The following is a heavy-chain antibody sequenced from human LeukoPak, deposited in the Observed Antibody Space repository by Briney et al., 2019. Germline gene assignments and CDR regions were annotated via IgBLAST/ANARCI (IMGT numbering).Heavy chain of an antibody. CDR1: GFTFSSYA. CDR3: ARVDYYGSGSAIDY. CDR2: ISYDGSNK. Sequence: GRSLRLSCAASGFTFSSYAMHWVRQAPGKGLEWVAIISYDGSNKYYAESVKGRFTISRDNSKNTLYLQMNSLRAEDTAVYYCARVDYYGSGSAIDYWGQGTLVTVSS. J-gene: IGHJ4*02. V-gene: IGHV3-30*04. D-gene: IGHD3-10*01.